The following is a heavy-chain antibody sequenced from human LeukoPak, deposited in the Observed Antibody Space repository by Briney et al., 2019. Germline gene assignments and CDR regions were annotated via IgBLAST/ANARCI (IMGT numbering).Heavy chain of an antibody. D-gene: IGHD3-9*01. CDR3: ATHILTGHYPRPEYFQH. Sequence: SETLSLTCTVSGGSISSSSYYWGWIRQPPGKGLEWIGSIYYSGSTYYNPSLKSRVTISVDTSKNQFSLKLSSVTAADTAVYYCATHILTGHYPRPEYFQHWGQGTLGTVSS. J-gene: IGHJ1*01. CDR1: GGSISSSSYY. V-gene: IGHV4-39*01. CDR2: IYYSGST.